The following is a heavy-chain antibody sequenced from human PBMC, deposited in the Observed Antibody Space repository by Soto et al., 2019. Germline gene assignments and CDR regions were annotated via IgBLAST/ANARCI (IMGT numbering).Heavy chain of an antibody. V-gene: IGHV5-51*03. Sequence: PVESLKISCKGSGYSFTSYWICCWRQMPVKVLEWMGIIYPGDSDTRYSPSFQGQVTISADKSISTAYLQWSSLKASDTAMYYCARGGIVVVPAAIRTYYYYYGMDVWGQGTTVTVSS. D-gene: IGHD2-2*02. CDR1: GYSFTSYW. CDR3: ARGGIVVVPAAIRTYYYYYGMDV. J-gene: IGHJ6*02. CDR2: IYPGDSDT.